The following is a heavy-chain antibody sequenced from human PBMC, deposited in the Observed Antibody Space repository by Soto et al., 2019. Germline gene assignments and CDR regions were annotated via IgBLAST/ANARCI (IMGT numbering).Heavy chain of an antibody. CDR2: VYYTDDK. J-gene: IGHJ5*02. V-gene: IGHV2-5*01. CDR3: AHASLTLGRFDT. Sequence: QITLKESGPTLVEPAQTLTLTCTFSGFSLSTTGVGVGWVRQPPGKALEWLAIVYYTDDKRYSPSLRNRLSITKDTTKNQVVLTMANMGPVDTATYYCAHASLTLGRFDTWGQGIPVIVSS. CDR1: GFSLSTTGVG. D-gene: IGHD3-9*01.